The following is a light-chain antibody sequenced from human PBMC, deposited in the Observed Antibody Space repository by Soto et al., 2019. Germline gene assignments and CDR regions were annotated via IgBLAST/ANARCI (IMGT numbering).Light chain of an antibody. CDR2: DAS. V-gene: IGKV1-33*01. J-gene: IGKJ3*01. CDR3: QHYDDLVFT. CDR1: HDISNF. Sequence: DIQMTQTPSSLSASVGDRVTITCQASHDISNFLNWYQQKPGKAPKLLISDASTLETGVTSRFSGSGSGTDFTFTISSLQPEDIAPYYCQHYDDLVFTFGPGTTVDLK.